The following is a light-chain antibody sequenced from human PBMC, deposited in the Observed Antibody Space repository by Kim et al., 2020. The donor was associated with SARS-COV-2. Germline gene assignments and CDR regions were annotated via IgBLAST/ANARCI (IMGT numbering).Light chain of an antibody. CDR1: QSISDW. J-gene: IGKJ2*01. Sequence: ASGGGSVTITCRASQSISDWLAWYQQKPGKAPSLLIDKASTLESGVPSRFSGIGSGTEFSLTIASLQPDDFATYYCQHYNSYPYTFGQGTKVDIK. CDR3: QHYNSYPYT. CDR2: KAS. V-gene: IGKV1-5*03.